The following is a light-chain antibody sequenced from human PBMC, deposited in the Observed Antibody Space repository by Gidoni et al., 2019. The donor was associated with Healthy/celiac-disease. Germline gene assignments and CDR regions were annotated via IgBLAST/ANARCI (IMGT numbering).Light chain of an antibody. CDR3: QQYNSYSPEAWT. CDR2: KAS. J-gene: IGKJ1*01. Sequence: DIQITQSPSTLSASVGDRVTITCRSSQSISSCLAWYQQKPGKAPKLLIYKASSLESGVPSRFSGSRSGTEFTLTISSLQPDDFATYYCQQYNSYSPEAWTFGQGTKVEIK. V-gene: IGKV1-5*03. CDR1: QSISSC.